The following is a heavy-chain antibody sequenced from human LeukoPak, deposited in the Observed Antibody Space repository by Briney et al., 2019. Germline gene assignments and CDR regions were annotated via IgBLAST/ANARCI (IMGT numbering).Heavy chain of an antibody. CDR1: GYTFTTYY. CDR2: INPSGGST. V-gene: IGHV1-46*01. CDR3: ARSFGASQQYSTSWYYYYMDV. D-gene: IGHD6-13*01. J-gene: IGHJ6*03. Sequence: ASVKVSCKSSGYTFTTYYIHWVRQAPGQGLEWMGIINPSGGSTSFVQKFQGRVTMTRDMSTSTVYMELSSLRSEDTAVYYCARSFGASQQYSTSWYYYYMDVWGKGTTVTVS.